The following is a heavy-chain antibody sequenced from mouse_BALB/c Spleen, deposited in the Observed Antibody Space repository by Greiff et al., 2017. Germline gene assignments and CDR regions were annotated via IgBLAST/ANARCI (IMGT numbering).Heavy chain of an antibody. CDR1: GFTFSSFG. Sequence: EVMLVESGGGLVQPGGSRKLSCAASGFTFSSFGMHWVRQAPEKGLEWVAYISSGSSTIYYADTVKGRFTISRDNPKNTLFLQMTSLRSEDTAMYYCAREDYYGYDWYFDVWGAGTMVTVSS. V-gene: IGHV5-17*02. CDR3: AREDYYGYDWYFDV. CDR2: ISSGSSTI. D-gene: IGHD1-2*01. J-gene: IGHJ1*01.